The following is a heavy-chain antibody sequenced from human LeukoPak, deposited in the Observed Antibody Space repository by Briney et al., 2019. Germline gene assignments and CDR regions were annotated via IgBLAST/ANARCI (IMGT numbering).Heavy chain of an antibody. V-gene: IGHV4-61*01. D-gene: IGHD2-15*01. CDR1: GGSVSSGSHY. CDR3: ARELGYCSGGSCLYYFDY. CDR2: IYYSGST. J-gene: IGHJ4*02. Sequence: SETLSLTCTVSGGSVSSGSHYWSWIRQPPGKGLEWIGYIYYSGSTNYNPSLKSRVTISVDTSKNQFSLKLSSVTAADTAVYYCARELGYCSGGSCLYYFDYWGQGTLVTVSS.